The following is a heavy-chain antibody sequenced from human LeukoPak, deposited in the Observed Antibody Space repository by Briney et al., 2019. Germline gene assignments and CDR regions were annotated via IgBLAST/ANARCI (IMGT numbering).Heavy chain of an antibody. CDR3: ASLGGYYESSGSYQLEAFDI. CDR1: GGSINNYF. CDR2: IHNSGTS. Sequence: ASETLSLTCTVSGGSINNYFWSWIRQPPGKGLEWIWYIHNSGTSNYNPSLKSRSTFAVDTSDNQLSLRLNSVTAADTAVYFCASLGGYYESSGSYQLEAFDIWGQGTMVTVSS. D-gene: IGHD3-22*01. J-gene: IGHJ3*02. V-gene: IGHV4-59*01.